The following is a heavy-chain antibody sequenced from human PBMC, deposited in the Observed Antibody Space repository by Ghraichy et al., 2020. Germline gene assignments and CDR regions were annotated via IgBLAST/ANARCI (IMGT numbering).Heavy chain of an antibody. D-gene: IGHD3-3*01. CDR2: IYYSGST. V-gene: IGHV4-59*01. CDR3: ARSFWSGAPASIYYGMDV. Sequence: SETLSLTCTVSGGSISSYYWSWIRQPPGKGLEWIGYIYYSGSTNYNPSLKSRVTISVDTSKNQFSLKLSSVTAADTAVYYCARSFWSGAPASIYYGMDVWGQGTTVTVSS. CDR1: GGSISSYY. J-gene: IGHJ6*02.